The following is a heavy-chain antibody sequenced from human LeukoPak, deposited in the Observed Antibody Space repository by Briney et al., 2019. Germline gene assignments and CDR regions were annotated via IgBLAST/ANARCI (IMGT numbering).Heavy chain of an antibody. D-gene: IGHD3-16*01. CDR2: MSGIGGDT. CDR3: EKDGGPGRGAFDI. Sequence: GGSLRLSCAASGFTFSSYAMSWVRQAPGKGLEWVSFMSGIGGDTYYADSVKGRFITSRDNSKNTLYLHMTSLRAEDTAVYYFEKDGGPGRGAFDIWGQGTVVIVSS. CDR1: GFTFSSYA. J-gene: IGHJ3*02. V-gene: IGHV3-23*01.